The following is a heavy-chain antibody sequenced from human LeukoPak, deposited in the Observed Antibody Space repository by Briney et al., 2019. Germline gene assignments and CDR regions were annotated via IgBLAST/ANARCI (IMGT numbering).Heavy chain of an antibody. V-gene: IGHV3-48*03. D-gene: IGHD3-10*01. CDR1: GFTFSNYE. CDR3: ARDRYDYYGSGSSFR. J-gene: IGHJ4*02. Sequence: PGGSLRLSRAASGFTFSNYEMNWVRQAPGKGLEWVSYISNSGSTIYYADSVKGRFTISRDNAKNSLYLQMNSLRAEDTAVYYCARDRYDYYGSGSSFRWGQGTLVTVSS. CDR2: ISNSGSTI.